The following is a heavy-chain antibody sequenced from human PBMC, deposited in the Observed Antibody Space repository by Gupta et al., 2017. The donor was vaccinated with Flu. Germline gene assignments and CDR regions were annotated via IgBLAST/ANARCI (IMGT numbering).Heavy chain of an antibody. CDR1: GFTFSSYG. CDR2: ISGSGGST. CDR3: ARDPSSAYYSSYAFDM. V-gene: IGHV3-23*01. J-gene: IGHJ3*02. D-gene: IGHD3-22*01. Sequence: EVQLLESGGGLVQPGGSLRLSCAASGFTFSSYGMSWVRQAPGKGLEWVSSISGSGGSTNYADSVKGRLTISRDNAKNTLYLQMNSLRAEDTAVYYCARDPSSAYYSSYAFDMWGQGTMVTVSS.